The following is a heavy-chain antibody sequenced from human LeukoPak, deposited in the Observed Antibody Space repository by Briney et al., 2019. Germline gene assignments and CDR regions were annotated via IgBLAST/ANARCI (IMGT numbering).Heavy chain of an antibody. CDR1: GYSISSGYY. CDR3: ARNYWGPTSSFDY. D-gene: IGHD1-26*01. Sequence: SETLSLTCTVSGYSISSGYYWGWIRQPPGKGLEWIGSIYHSGSTYYNPSLKSRVTISVDTSKNQFSLKLSSVTAADTAVYYCARNYWGPTSSFDYWGQGTLVTVSS. J-gene: IGHJ4*02. V-gene: IGHV4-38-2*02. CDR2: IYHSGST.